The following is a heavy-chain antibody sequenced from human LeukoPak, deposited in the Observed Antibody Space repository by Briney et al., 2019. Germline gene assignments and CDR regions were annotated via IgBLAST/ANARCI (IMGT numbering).Heavy chain of an antibody. V-gene: IGHV3-30-3*01. CDR3: ARGGDYLYYYYGMDV. J-gene: IGHJ6*02. Sequence: GGSLRLSCAASGFTFGSYAMHWVRQAPGKGLEWVAVISYDGGNKYYADSVKGRFTISRDNSKNTLYLQMNSLRAEDTAVYYCARGGDYLYYYYGMDVWGQGTTVTVSS. CDR2: ISYDGGNK. CDR1: GFTFGSYA. D-gene: IGHD4-17*01.